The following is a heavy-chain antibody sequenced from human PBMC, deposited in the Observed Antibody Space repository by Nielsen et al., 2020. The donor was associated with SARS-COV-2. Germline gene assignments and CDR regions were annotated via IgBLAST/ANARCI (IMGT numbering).Heavy chain of an antibody. V-gene: IGHV4-31*02. J-gene: IGHJ3*02. CDR2: IYYSGST. D-gene: IGHD3-16*01. Sequence: PGKGLEWIGYIYYSGSTYYNPSLKSRVTISVDTSKNRFSLKLSSVTAADTAVYYCARVRKNLGAFDIWGQGTMVTVSS. CDR3: ARVRKNLGAFDI.